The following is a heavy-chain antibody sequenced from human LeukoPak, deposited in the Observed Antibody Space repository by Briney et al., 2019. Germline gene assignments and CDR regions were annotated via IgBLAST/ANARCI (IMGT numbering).Heavy chain of an antibody. Sequence: ASVKVSCKASGYTFTNYYVHWVRQAPGQGLEWMGIINPSGGSASNAQNFKRSDTITRAPTTSTTYKQLSSMLSDATAVYYCARGLGVFIDYWGQGTLVTVSS. CDR1: GYTFTNYY. J-gene: IGHJ4*02. CDR3: ARGLGVFIDY. D-gene: IGHD4-11*01. CDR2: INPSGGSA. V-gene: IGHV1-46*01.